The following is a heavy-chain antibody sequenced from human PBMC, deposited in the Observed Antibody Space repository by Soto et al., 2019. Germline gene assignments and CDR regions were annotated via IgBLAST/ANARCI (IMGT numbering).Heavy chain of an antibody. D-gene: IGHD3-10*01. Sequence: QVQLVESGGGVVQPGRSLRLSCAASGFTFSSYAMHWVRQAPGKGLEWVAVISYDGSNKYYADSVKGRFTISRDNSKNTLYLQMNSLSAEDTAVYYCARGPYGSGSYYHHYFDYWGQGTLVTVSS. V-gene: IGHV3-30-3*01. CDR3: ARGPYGSGSYYHHYFDY. CDR2: ISYDGSNK. CDR1: GFTFSSYA. J-gene: IGHJ4*02.